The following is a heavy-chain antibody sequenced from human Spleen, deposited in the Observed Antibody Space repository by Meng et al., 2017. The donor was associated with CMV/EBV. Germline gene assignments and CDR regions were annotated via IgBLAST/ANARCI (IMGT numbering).Heavy chain of an antibody. Sequence: GESLKISCAASGFTFSSYGMHWVRQAPGKGLEWVAFIRYDGSNKYYADSVKGRFTISRDNSKNTLYLQMNSLRAEDTAVYYCARLGYCSSTSCYPFDPWGQGTLVTVSS. CDR1: GFTFSSYG. D-gene: IGHD2-2*01. CDR2: IRYDGSNK. CDR3: ARLGYCSSTSCYPFDP. V-gene: IGHV3-30*02. J-gene: IGHJ5*02.